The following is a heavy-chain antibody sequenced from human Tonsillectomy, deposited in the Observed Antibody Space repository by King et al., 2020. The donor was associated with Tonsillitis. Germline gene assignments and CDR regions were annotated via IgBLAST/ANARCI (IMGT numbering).Heavy chain of an antibody. J-gene: IGHJ4*02. CDR1: GGSISSYY. D-gene: IGHD6-6*01. Sequence: VQLQESGPGLVKPSETLSLTCSVSGGSISSYYWSWIRQPPGKGLEWIGYIYYSGSTNYNPSLKSRVTISVDTSKNQFSLKLSSVTAADTAVYYCASSIAADGGIDYWGQGPLVTVSS. CDR2: IYYSGST. V-gene: IGHV4-59*08. CDR3: ASSIAADGGIDY.